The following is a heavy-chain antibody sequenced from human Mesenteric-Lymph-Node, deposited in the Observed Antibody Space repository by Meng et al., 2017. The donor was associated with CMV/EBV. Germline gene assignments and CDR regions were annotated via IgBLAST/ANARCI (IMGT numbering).Heavy chain of an antibody. D-gene: IGHD6-25*01. Sequence: GESLKISCKGSGYSFTSHWIGWVRQMPGKGLEVMGIIHPGDSDTTYSPSFEGQVTISADKYINTAYLQWSSLKASDSAIYYCERQAIGAAARGLDYWGQGTLVTVSS. CDR3: ERQAIGAAARGLDY. J-gene: IGHJ4*02. V-gene: IGHV5-51*01. CDR1: GYSFTSHW. CDR2: IHPGDSDT.